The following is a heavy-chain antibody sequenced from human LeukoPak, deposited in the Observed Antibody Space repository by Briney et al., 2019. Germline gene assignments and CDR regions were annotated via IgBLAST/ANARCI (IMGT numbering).Heavy chain of an antibody. Sequence: SVKVSCKASGGTFSSYAISWVRQAPGQGLEWMGGIIPIFGTANCAQKFQGRVTITADESTSTAYMELSSLRSEDTAVYYCARGRYSGSGWYYWGQGTLVTVSS. J-gene: IGHJ4*02. CDR3: ARGRYSGSGWYY. D-gene: IGHD6-19*01. V-gene: IGHV1-69*13. CDR1: GGTFSSYA. CDR2: IIPIFGTA.